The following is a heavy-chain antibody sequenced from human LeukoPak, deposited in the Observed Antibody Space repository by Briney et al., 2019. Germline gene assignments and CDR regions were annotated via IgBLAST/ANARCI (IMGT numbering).Heavy chain of an antibody. D-gene: IGHD2-2*01. CDR2: INHSGST. CDR1: GRSFSGYY. Sequence: SETLSLTCAVYGRSFSGYYWSWIRQPPGKGLEWIGEINHSGSTNYNPSLKSRVTISVDTSKNQFSLKLSSVTAADTAVYYCARGLGYCSSTSCYYFDYWGQGTLVTVSS. V-gene: IGHV4-34*01. J-gene: IGHJ4*02. CDR3: ARGLGYCSSTSCYYFDY.